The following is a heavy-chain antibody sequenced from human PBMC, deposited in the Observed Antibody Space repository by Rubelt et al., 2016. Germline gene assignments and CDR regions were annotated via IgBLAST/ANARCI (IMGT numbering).Heavy chain of an antibody. CDR3: ARDNWFDP. J-gene: IGHJ5*02. Sequence: QVQLVQSGAEVKKPGASVKVSCKASGYTFTSYAMHWVRQAPGQRLEWMGWINAGNGNTKYSRKFQGRVTITRDTSASTAYMELGSLRSEDTAVYYCARDNWFDPWGQGTLVTVSS. CDR2: INAGNGNT. V-gene: IGHV1-3*01. CDR1: GYTFTSYA.